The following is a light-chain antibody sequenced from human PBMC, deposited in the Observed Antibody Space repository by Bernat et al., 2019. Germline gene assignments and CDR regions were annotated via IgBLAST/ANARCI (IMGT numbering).Light chain of an antibody. V-gene: IGLV3-25*03. Sequence: SYELTQPPSVSVSPGQTARITCPGDALPKQYAYWYQQKPGQAPVLVIYKDSERPSGIPDRFSGSSSGTTVTLTISGVQAEDEADYYCQSADSSGTKVFGGGTKLTVL. CDR3: QSADSSGTKV. CDR1: ALPKQY. J-gene: IGLJ2*01. CDR2: KDS.